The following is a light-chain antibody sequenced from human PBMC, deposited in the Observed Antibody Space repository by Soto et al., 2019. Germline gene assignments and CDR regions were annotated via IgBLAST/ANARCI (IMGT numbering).Light chain of an antibody. CDR2: EVS. CDR1: SSDVGGYNY. Sequence: QSALTQPPSASGSPGQSVTISCTGTSSDVGGYNYVSWYQQHPGKVPKLMIYEVSKPPSGVPDRFSGSKSGNTASLTVSGLQAEDEADYYCSSYAGRNTLVFGGGTKLTVL. CDR3: SSYAGRNTLV. V-gene: IGLV2-8*01. J-gene: IGLJ2*01.